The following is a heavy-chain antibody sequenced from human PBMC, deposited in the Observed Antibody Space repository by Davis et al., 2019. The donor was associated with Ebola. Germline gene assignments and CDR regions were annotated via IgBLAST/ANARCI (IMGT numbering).Heavy chain of an antibody. D-gene: IGHD4-11*01. CDR2: IYTSGST. Sequence: SETLSLTCNVSGGSISSYYWSWIRQPAGKGLEWIGRIYTSGSTNYNPSLKSRVTMSVDTSKNQFSLKLNSVTAADTAMYYCATTPRYSSHGAYFDYWGQGTLVTVSS. CDR1: GGSISSYY. CDR3: ATTPRYSSHGAYFDY. J-gene: IGHJ4*02. V-gene: IGHV4-4*07.